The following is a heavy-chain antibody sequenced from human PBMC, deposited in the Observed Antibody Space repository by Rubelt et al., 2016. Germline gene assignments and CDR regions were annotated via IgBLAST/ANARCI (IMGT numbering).Heavy chain of an antibody. CDR3: AKDIATSSHYALDV. J-gene: IGHJ6*02. D-gene: IGHD6-6*01. CDR2: IKWNSGSI. Sequence: GKGLEWVSGIKWNSGSIGYADSVKGRFTISRDNAKNSLYLQMNSLRAEDTALYYCAKDIATSSHYALDVWGQGTTVTVSS. V-gene: IGHV3-9*01.